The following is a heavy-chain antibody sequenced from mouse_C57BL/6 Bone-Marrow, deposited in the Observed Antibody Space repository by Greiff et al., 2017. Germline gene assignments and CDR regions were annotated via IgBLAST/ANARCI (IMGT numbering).Heavy chain of an antibody. J-gene: IGHJ4*01. Sequence: QVQLQQSGAELVRPGTSVKLSCKASGYTFTSYWMHWVKQRPGQGLEWIGVIDPSDSYTNYNQKFKGKATLTVDTSSSTAYMQLSSLTSEDSAVYYYTRLLRHGDYWGQGTSVTVSS. V-gene: IGHV1-59*01. D-gene: IGHD1-2*01. CDR1: GYTFTSYW. CDR2: IDPSDSYT. CDR3: TRLLRHGDY.